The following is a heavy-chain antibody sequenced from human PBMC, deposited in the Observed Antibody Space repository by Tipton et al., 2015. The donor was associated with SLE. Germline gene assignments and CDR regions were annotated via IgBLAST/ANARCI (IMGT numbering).Heavy chain of an antibody. CDR1: GGSFSGYY. J-gene: IGHJ2*01. CDR2: INHSGST. D-gene: IGHD4-17*01. CDR3: ASSSGSMVTTWYFDL. V-gene: IGHV4-34*01. Sequence: TLSLTCAVYGGSFSGYYWSWIRQPPGKGLEWIGEINHSGSTNYNPSLKSRVTISVDTSKNQFSLKLSSVTAADTAVYYCASSSGSMVTTWYFDLWGRGTLVTVAS.